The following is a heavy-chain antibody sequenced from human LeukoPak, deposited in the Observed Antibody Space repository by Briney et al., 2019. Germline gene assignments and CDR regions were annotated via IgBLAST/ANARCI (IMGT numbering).Heavy chain of an antibody. CDR2: IKQDGSEK. V-gene: IGHV3-7*03. J-gene: IGHJ6*02. CDR1: GFTFNSYA. CDR3: ARDRRYYYGMDV. Sequence: GGSLRLSCAASGFTFNSYALSWVRQAPGKGLEWVANIKQDGSEKYYVDSVKGRFTISRDNAKNSLYLQMNSLRAEDTAVYYCARDRRYYYGMDVWGQGTTVTVSS.